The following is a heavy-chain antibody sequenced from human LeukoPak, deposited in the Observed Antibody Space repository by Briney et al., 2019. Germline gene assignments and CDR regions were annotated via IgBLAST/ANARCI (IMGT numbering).Heavy chain of an antibody. Sequence: GASVKVSCKASGYTFTSYDINWVRQATGQGLEWMGWMNPNSGNTGYAQKFQGRVTITRNTSISTAYMELSSLRSEDTAVYYCARGRVIQLLGDDDAFDIWGQGTMVTVSS. CDR2: MNPNSGNT. J-gene: IGHJ3*02. CDR1: GYTFTSYD. CDR3: ARGRVIQLLGDDDAFDI. D-gene: IGHD2-2*01. V-gene: IGHV1-8*03.